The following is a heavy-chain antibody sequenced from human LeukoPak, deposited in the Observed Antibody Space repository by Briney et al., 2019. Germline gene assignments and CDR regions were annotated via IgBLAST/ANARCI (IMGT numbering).Heavy chain of an antibody. CDR2: INHSGST. J-gene: IGHJ4*02. CDR1: GGSFSGYY. V-gene: IGHV4-34*01. D-gene: IGHD3-9*01. Sequence: PSETLSLTCAVYGGSFSGYYWSWIRQPPGKGLEWIGEINHSGSTNYNPSLKSRVTISVDTSKNQFSLKLSSVTAADTAVYYCAAGYFDWLLQNPAFDYWGQGTLVTVSS. CDR3: AAGYFDWLLQNPAFDY.